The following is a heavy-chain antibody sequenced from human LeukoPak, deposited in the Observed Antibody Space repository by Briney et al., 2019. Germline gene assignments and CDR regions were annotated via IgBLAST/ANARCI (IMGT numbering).Heavy chain of an antibody. CDR1: GFTFSTYG. V-gene: IGHV3-33*01. D-gene: IGHD2-2*01. CDR3: ARVRSTTSYFYFDY. Sequence: PGGSLRLSCAASGFTFSTYGMHWVRQAPGKGLEWLAIIWFDGSNKYYADSVKDRFTISRDNSKNTLYLQMNSLRAEDTAVYYCARVRSTTSYFYFDYWGQGTLGTLSS. J-gene: IGHJ4*02. CDR2: IWFDGSNK.